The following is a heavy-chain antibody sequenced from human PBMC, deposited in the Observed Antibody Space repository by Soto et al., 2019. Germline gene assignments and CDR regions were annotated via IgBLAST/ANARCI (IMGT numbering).Heavy chain of an antibody. D-gene: IGHD6-13*01. CDR3: ARIITAAGGRRYFDL. V-gene: IGHV3-11*05. CDR1: GFTFSDYY. J-gene: IGHJ2*01. CDR2: INSSSSYT. Sequence: QVQLVESGGGLVQPGGSLRLSCAASGFTFSDYYMSWIRQAPGKGLEWVSYINSSSSYTNYADSVKGRFTISRDNAKNSRYLQMNSLRAEDTAVYYCARIITAAGGRRYFDLWGRGTLVTVSS.